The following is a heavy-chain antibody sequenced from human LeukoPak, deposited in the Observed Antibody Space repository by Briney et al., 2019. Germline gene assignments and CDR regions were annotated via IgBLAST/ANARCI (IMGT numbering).Heavy chain of an antibody. V-gene: IGHV4-59*01. CDR3: ASHQARYCSAGICYGWFDP. CDR2: IYYTGST. J-gene: IGHJ5*02. CDR1: GGSISTYY. Sequence: SETLSLTCTVSGGSISTYYWSWIRQSPGKGPEWIGYIYYTGSTNYNPSLKTRVTISVDTSKNQFSLKLSSVTAADTALYYCASHQARYCSAGICYGWFDPWGQGTLVTVSS. D-gene: IGHD2-15*01.